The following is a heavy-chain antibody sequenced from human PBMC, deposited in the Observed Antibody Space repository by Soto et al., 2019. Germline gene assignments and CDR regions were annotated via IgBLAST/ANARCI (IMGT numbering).Heavy chain of an antibody. CDR2: INPNSGGT. V-gene: IGHV1-2*02. D-gene: IGHD3-22*01. J-gene: IGHJ4*02. Sequence: QVQLVQSGAEVKKPGASVKVSCKATGNTVPGQYMHWVRQAPGQGPEWMGWINPNSGGTNFAQKFQGRVSMTRDTSISTFYMELSGLRSDDTAIYFCARDSYGRTGYFHYYFENWGQGTLVIVSS. CDR1: GNTVPGQY. CDR3: ARDSYGRTGYFHYYFEN.